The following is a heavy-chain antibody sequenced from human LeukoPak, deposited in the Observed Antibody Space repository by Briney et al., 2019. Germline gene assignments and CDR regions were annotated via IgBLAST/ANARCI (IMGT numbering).Heavy chain of an antibody. J-gene: IGHJ6*02. CDR2: IIPIFGTA. CDR3: ARDSMSGAHYDFWSGYYLGMDV. CDR1: GGTFSSYA. V-gene: IGHV1-69*13. D-gene: IGHD3-3*01. Sequence: SVKVSCKASGGTFSSYAISWVRQAPGQGLEWMEGIIPIFGTANYAQKFQGRVTITADESTSTAYMELSSLRSEDTAVYYCARDSMSGAHYDFWSGYYLGMDVWGQGTTVTVSS.